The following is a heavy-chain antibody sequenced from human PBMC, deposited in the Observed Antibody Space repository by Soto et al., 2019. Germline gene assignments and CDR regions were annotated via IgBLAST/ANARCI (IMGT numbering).Heavy chain of an antibody. CDR3: ALTTPYTVTSNTGAFDI. V-gene: IGHV3-23*01. CDR1: GFTFSSYA. J-gene: IGHJ3*02. CDR2: ISGSGGST. D-gene: IGHD4-17*01. Sequence: EVQLLESGGGLVQPGGSLRLSCAASGFTFSSYAMRWVRQAPGKGLEGVSAISGSGGSTYYADSVKGRFTISRDNSKNTLYLQMTSLRAEDTAVYYCALTTPYTVTSNTGAFDIWGQGTMVTVSS.